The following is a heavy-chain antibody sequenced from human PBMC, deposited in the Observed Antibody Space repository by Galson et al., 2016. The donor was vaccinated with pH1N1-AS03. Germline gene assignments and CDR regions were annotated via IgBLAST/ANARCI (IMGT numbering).Heavy chain of an antibody. D-gene: IGHD4-11*01. CDR2: ISGSSHYI. CDR1: GFTFRNYA. J-gene: IGHJ6*02. Sequence: SLRLSCAASGFTFRNYAMNWVRQAPGKGLEWVATISGSSHYIFYEDSVKGRFTISRDNAKRSVFLQMNSLRVEDTALYYCVRDSTETTGMDVWGQGTTVSVS. CDR3: VRDSTETTGMDV. V-gene: IGHV3-21*01.